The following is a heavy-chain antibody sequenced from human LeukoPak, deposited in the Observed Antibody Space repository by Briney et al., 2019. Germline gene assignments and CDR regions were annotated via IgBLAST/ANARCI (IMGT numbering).Heavy chain of an antibody. CDR1: GGSFSGYY. CDR3: ARGLPPYHDILTGGPYYFDY. Sequence: SETLSLTCAVYGGSFSGYYWSWIRQPPGKGLEWIGEINHSGSTNYNPSLKSRVTISVDTSKNQFSLKLSSVTAADTAVYYCARGLPPYHDILTGGPYYFDYWGQGTLVTVSS. D-gene: IGHD3-9*01. J-gene: IGHJ4*02. CDR2: INHSGST. V-gene: IGHV4-34*01.